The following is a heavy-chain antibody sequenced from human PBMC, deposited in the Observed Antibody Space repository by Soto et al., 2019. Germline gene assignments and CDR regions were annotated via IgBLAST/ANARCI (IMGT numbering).Heavy chain of an antibody. D-gene: IGHD3-22*01. J-gene: IGHJ6*02. CDR2: ISYDGSNK. V-gene: IGHV3-30-3*01. CDR1: GFTFSSYA. CDR3: ARDNESSDYYFYYYYGMDV. Sequence: PGGSLRLSCAASGFTFSSYAIHWVRQAPGKGLEWVAVISYDGSNKYYADSVKGRFTISRDNSKNTLYLQMNSLRAEDTAVYYCARDNESSDYYFYYYYGMDVWGQGTTVTVSS.